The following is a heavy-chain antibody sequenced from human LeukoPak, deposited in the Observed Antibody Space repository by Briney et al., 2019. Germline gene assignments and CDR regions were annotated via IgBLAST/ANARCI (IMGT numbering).Heavy chain of an antibody. CDR3: AKGSNTVTDY. Sequence: GGSLRLSYAASGFTFSSYAMSWVRQAPGKGLEWVSAISGSGGSTYYAVSVKGRFTISRDNPKNTLYLQMNSLRAEDTAVYYCAKGSNTVTDYWGQGTLVTVSS. CDR2: ISGSGGST. J-gene: IGHJ4*02. D-gene: IGHD4-17*01. V-gene: IGHV3-23*01. CDR1: GFTFSSYA.